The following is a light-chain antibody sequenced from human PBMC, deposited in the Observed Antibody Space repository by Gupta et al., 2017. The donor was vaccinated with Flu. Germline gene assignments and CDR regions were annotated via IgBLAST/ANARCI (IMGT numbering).Light chain of an antibody. CDR2: SNT. V-gene: IGLV1-44*01. J-gene: IGLJ1*01. CDR1: SSDIGSNT. CDR3: GVWDDTLNGRV. Sequence: QSVLTQPPSASGPPGQRVTISCSGSSSDIGSNTVNWYQHVPGTAPKLLIYSNTLRPSGVPDRFSGSKSATSASLAISGLQSEDEADDYCGVWDDTLNGRVFGTGTRVTVL.